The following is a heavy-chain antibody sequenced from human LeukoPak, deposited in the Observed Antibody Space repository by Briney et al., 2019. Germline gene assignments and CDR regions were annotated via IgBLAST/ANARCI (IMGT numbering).Heavy chain of an antibody. CDR1: VFPFSTYI. V-gene: IGHV3-48*01. J-gene: IGHJ6*03. CDR2: TRGSGGGI. Sequence: GGALRLSCAASVFPFSTYIVTWVRPAPGKGLEGISYTRGSGGGIYYADSVQGRFTISRDNAKNSLYLQMSILRAEDTAAYYCARVHEGNYYHYYMDVWGKGTTVTVSS. CDR3: ARVHEGNYYHYYMDV.